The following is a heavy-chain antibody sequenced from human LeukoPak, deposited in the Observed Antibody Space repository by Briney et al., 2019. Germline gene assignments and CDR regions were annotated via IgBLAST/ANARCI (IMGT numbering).Heavy chain of an antibody. Sequence: GESLKISCKGSGYSFTSYWSGWVRQMPGKGLEGMGIIYPGDSDTRYSPSFQRQATISADKCISPTYLKWSSLKASDTAMYYCARHSYGGNPFVAVDYWGQGTLVTVSS. V-gene: IGHV5-51*01. J-gene: IGHJ4*02. D-gene: IGHD4/OR15-4a*01. CDR1: GYSFTSYW. CDR3: ARHSYGGNPFVAVDY. CDR2: IYPGDSDT.